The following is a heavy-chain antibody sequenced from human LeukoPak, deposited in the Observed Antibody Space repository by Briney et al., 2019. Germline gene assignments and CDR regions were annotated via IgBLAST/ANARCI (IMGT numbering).Heavy chain of an antibody. J-gene: IGHJ3*02. D-gene: IGHD7-27*01. CDR1: GGSISSYY. CDR2: IYTSGST. V-gene: IGHV4-4*07. Sequence: SETLSLTCTVSGGSISSYYWSWLRQPAGKGLEWIGSIYTSGSTNYNPSLKSRVTMSVDTSKNQFSLKLSSVTAADTAVYYCARAPKLGNDAFDIWGQGTMVTVSS. CDR3: ARAPKLGNDAFDI.